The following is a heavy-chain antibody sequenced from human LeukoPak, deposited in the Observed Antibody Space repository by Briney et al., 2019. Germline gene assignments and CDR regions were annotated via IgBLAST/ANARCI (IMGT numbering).Heavy chain of an antibody. CDR3: AKGTGSYDRYYYYGMDV. CDR2: ISYDGSNK. V-gene: IGHV3-30*18. CDR1: GFTSSSYG. J-gene: IGHJ6*04. Sequence: GRSLRLSCAASGFTSSSYGMHWVRQAPGKGLEWVAVISYDGSNKYYADSVKGRFTISRDNSKNTLYLQMNSLRAEDTAVYYCAKGTGSYDRYYYYGMDVWGKGTTVTVSS. D-gene: IGHD3-10*01.